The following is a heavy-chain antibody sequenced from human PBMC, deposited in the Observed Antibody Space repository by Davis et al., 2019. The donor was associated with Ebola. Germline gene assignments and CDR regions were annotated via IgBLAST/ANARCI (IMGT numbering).Heavy chain of an antibody. J-gene: IGHJ4*02. V-gene: IGHV4-59*01. CDR3: ARGGYSYARIYFDY. CDR2: IYYSGST. CDR1: GGSISSYY. Sequence: PSETLSLTCTVSGGSISSYYWSWIRQPPGKGLEWIGYIYYSGSTNYNPSLKSRVTISVDTSKNQFSLKLSSVTAADTAVYYCARGGYSYARIYFDYWGQGTLVTVSS. D-gene: IGHD5-18*01.